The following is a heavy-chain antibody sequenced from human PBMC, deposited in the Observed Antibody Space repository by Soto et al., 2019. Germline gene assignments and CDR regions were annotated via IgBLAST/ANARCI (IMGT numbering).Heavy chain of an antibody. V-gene: IGHV3-21*01. CDR3: ARGVGAVTGREEY. J-gene: IGHJ4*02. CDR2: ISGPSTSI. CDR1: GFAFSNYN. D-gene: IGHD1-26*01. Sequence: PGGSLRLSCVVSGFAFSNYNMNWVRQAPGKGLEWVSSISGPSTSIYYADSVKGRFTISRDNAKNSLYLQMNSPRAEDTAVYYCARGVGAVTGREEYWGQGTLVTVSS.